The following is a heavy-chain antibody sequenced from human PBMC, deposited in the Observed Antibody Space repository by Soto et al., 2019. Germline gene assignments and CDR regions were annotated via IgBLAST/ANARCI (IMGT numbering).Heavy chain of an antibody. CDR2: IYYSGST. Sequence: PSETLSLTCTVSGGSISSSSYYWGWIRQPPGKGLEWIGSIYYSGSTYYNPSLKSRVTISVDTSKNQFSLKLSSVTAADTAVYYCARAPASGTDDAFDIWGQGTMVTVSS. J-gene: IGHJ3*02. CDR1: GGSISSSSYY. V-gene: IGHV4-39*01. CDR3: ARAPASGTDDAFDI. D-gene: IGHD1-1*01.